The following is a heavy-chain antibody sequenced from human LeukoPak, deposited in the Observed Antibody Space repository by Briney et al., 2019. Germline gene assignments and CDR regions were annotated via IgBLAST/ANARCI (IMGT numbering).Heavy chain of an antibody. CDR2: ISSSSSYI. D-gene: IGHD6-13*01. CDR1: GFTFSNYA. J-gene: IGHJ4*02. Sequence: GGSLRLSCAASGFTFSNYAMSWVRQAPGKGLEWVSSISSSSSYIYYADSVKGRFTISRDNAKNSLYLQMNSLRAEDTAVYYCARAGIAAAGKLDWGQGTLVTVSS. CDR3: ARAGIAAAGKLD. V-gene: IGHV3-21*01.